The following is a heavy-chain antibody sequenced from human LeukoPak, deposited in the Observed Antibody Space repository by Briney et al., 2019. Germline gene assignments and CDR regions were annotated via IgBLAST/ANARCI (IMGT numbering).Heavy chain of an antibody. J-gene: IGHJ6*02. D-gene: IGHD1-1*01. CDR1: GGTFSSYA. V-gene: IGHV1-69*13. Sequence: SVKVSCKASGGTFSSYAISWVRQAPGQGLEWIGGIIPIFGTANYAQKFQGRVTITADESTSTAYMELSSLRSEDTAVYYCARSCPTGNACYYYYYYGMDVWGQGTTVTVSS. CDR2: IIPIFGTA. CDR3: ARSCPTGNACYYYYYYGMDV.